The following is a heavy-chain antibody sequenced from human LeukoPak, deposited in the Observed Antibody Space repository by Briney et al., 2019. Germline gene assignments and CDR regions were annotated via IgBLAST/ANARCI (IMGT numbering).Heavy chain of an antibody. D-gene: IGHD4-23*01. CDR3: ARDIPSDYGGNSRNAFDI. CDR1: GGSISSYY. Sequence: SETLSLTCTVSGGSISSYYWSWIRQPAGKGLEWIGRIYTSGSTNYNPSLKSRVTISVDTSKNQFSLKLSSVTAADTAVYYCARDIPSDYGGNSRNAFDIWGQGTMVTVSS. J-gene: IGHJ3*02. V-gene: IGHV4-4*07. CDR2: IYTSGST.